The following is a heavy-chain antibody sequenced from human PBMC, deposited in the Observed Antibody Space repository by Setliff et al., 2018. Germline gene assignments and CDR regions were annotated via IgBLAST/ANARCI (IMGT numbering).Heavy chain of an antibody. V-gene: IGHV3-20*04. CDR2: INRNGGSI. Sequence: PGGSLRLSCAASGFTFDDDVMSWVRQAPGKGLEWVSDINRNGGSIGYADPVTGRFTITRDNAKTSLYLQMNSLGAEDTDMYYCARAHRNFSDTSGYFYDQGRSAFDVWGQGTMVTVSS. CDR1: GFTFDDDV. CDR3: ARAHRNFSDTSGYFYDQGRSAFDV. J-gene: IGHJ3*01. D-gene: IGHD3-22*01.